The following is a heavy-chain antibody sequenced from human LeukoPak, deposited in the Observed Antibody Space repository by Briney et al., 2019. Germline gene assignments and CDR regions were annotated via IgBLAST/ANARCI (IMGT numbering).Heavy chain of an antibody. Sequence: GGSLRLSCAASGFTFSSYSMNWVRQAPGKGLEWVANIKTDGSQIYYVDSVKGRFTISRDNAKNSLYLQMNSLRAEDTAVYYCARDLSGCSMDVWGKGTTVTVSS. CDR1: GFTFSSYS. J-gene: IGHJ6*03. CDR2: IKTDGSQI. D-gene: IGHD5-12*01. CDR3: ARDLSGCSMDV. V-gene: IGHV3-7*01.